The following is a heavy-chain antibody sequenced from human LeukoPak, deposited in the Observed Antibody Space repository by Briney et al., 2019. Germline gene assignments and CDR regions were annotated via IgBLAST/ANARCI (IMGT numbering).Heavy chain of an antibody. CDR2: MNPGSGDT. V-gene: IGHV1-8*01. CDR1: GYTFTSYD. Sequence: ASVKVSCKASGYTFTSYDINWVRQAPGQGLEWMGWMNPGSGDTGYAQRFQGRVTMTRDTSINTAYMELSSLRSEDAAVYYCARGLGPYSTTWYPPLRYWGQGTLVTVSS. D-gene: IGHD2/OR15-2a*01. J-gene: IGHJ4*02. CDR3: ARGLGPYSTTWYPPLRY.